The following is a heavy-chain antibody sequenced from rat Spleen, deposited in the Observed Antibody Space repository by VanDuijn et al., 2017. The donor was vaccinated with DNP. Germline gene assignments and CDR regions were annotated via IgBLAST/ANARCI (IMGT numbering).Heavy chain of an antibody. Sequence: EVQLVESGGGLVQPGRSLKLSCVASGLTFSDYNMAWVRQAPKKGLEWVATISYEGSSTYYRDSVKGRFTISRDNAKSTLYLQMDSLRSEDTATYYCARGSTSIYWYFDFWGPGTMVTVSS. CDR2: ISYEGSST. J-gene: IGHJ1*01. CDR1: GLTFSDYN. V-gene: IGHV5-7*01. D-gene: IGHD3-1*01. CDR3: ARGSTSIYWYFDF.